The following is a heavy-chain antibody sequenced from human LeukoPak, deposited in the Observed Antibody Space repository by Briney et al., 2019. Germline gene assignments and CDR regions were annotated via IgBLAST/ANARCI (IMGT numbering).Heavy chain of an antibody. D-gene: IGHD6-6*01. CDR3: ARDREYSSSGLVWFDP. Sequence: ETLSLTCTVSGGSVSGYYWSWIRQPPGKGLEWIGYIYYSGSTNYNPSLKSRVTISVDTSENQFSLKLTSVTAADTAVYYCARDREYSSSGLVWFDPWGHGILVTVSS. V-gene: IGHV4-59*02. CDR1: GGSVSGYY. J-gene: IGHJ5*02. CDR2: IYYSGST.